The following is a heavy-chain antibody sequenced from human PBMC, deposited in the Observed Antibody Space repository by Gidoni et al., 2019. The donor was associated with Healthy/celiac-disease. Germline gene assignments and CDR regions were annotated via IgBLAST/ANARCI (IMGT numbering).Heavy chain of an antibody. Sequence: QVTLKESGPALVKPTQTLTLTCTFSGFSLSTSGMRVSWIRQPPGKALEWLARIDWDDDKFYSTSLKTRLTISKDTSKNQVVLTMTNMDPVDTATYYCARSHCSGGSCYPTNFDYWGQGTLVTVSS. CDR1: GFSLSTSGMR. V-gene: IGHV2-70*04. J-gene: IGHJ4*02. CDR3: ARSHCSGGSCYPTNFDY. D-gene: IGHD2-15*01. CDR2: IDWDDDK.